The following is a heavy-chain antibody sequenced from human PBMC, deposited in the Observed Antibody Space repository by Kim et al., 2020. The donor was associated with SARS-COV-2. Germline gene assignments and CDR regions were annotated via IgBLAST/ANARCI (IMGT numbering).Heavy chain of an antibody. V-gene: IGHV1-46*01. J-gene: IGHJ5*02. CDR1: GYTFTSYY. Sequence: ASVKVSCKASGYTFTSYYMHWVRQAPGQGLEWMGIINPSGGSTSYAQKFQGRVTMTRDTSTSTVYMELSSLRSEDTAVYYCARDKVVTAIQVFNWFDPWGQGTLVTVSS. CDR2: INPSGGST. CDR3: ARDKVVTAIQVFNWFDP. D-gene: IGHD2-21*02.